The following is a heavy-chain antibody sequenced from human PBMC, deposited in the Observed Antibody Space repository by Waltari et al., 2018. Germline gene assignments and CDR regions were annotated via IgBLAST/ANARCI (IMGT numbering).Heavy chain of an antibody. CDR2: IYYSGST. Sequence: QVQLQESGPGLVKPSQTLSLTCTVSGGSISSGGYYWSWIRQHPGKGLEWIGYIYYSGSTYYNPSLKSRVTISVDTSKNQFSLKLSSVTAADTAVYYCARGRQQLSQENAFDIWGQGTMVTVSS. CDR1: GGSISSGGYY. CDR3: ARGRQQLSQENAFDI. J-gene: IGHJ3*02. V-gene: IGHV4-31*03. D-gene: IGHD6-13*01.